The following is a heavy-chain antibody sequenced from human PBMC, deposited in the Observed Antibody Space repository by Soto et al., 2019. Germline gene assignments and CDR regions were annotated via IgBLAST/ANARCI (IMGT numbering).Heavy chain of an antibody. CDR2: ISYDGSNK. D-gene: IGHD5-18*01. J-gene: IGHJ6*02. CDR3: ARPRQREREGGTAMVIDYYYYYGMDV. V-gene: IGHV3-30-3*01. Sequence: QVQLVESGGGVVQPGRSLRLSCAASGFTFSSYAMHWVRQAPGKGLEWVAVISYDGSNKYYADSVKGRFTISRDNSKNTLYLQMNSLRADDTAVYYCARPRQREREGGTAMVIDYYYYYGMDVWGQGTTVTVSS. CDR1: GFTFSSYA.